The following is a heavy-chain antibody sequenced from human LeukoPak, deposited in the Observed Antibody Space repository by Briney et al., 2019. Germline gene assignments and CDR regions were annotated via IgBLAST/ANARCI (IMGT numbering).Heavy chain of an antibody. D-gene: IGHD1-26*01. Sequence: QAGGSLRLSCAASGFTFSAYTMNWVRQTPGKGLEWLSLISSSGSVISSDSVKGRFTISRDNAKNSLYLQMNSLSAEDTAVYYCAKDAVAYSGSYYFDYWGQGTLVTVSS. V-gene: IGHV3-48*04. CDR2: ISSSGSVI. CDR3: AKDAVAYSGSYYFDY. J-gene: IGHJ4*02. CDR1: GFTFSAYT.